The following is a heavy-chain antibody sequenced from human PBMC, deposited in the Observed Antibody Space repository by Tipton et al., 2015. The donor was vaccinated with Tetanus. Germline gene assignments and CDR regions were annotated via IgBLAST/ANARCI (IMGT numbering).Heavy chain of an antibody. D-gene: IGHD3-10*01. J-gene: IGHJ6*02. CDR1: GDSITNSY. Sequence: LRLSCTVSGDSITNSYWTWIRQPPGKGLEWIGYIYYSGATNYNPSLKSRVTIAVDTSKNQFSLKLSSVTAADTAVYYCARATMVRGVLYMDVWGQGTTVTVSS. V-gene: IGHV4-59*08. CDR2: IYYSGAT. CDR3: ARATMVRGVLYMDV.